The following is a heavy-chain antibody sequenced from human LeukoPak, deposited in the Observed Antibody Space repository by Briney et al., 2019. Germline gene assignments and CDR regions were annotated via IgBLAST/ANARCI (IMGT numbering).Heavy chain of an antibody. J-gene: IGHJ4*02. Sequence: GSLRLSCAASGFTFSSYAMSWIRQPPGKGQEWIGETYQSGSTKYNPSLKSRVTISVDRSNNQFSLKLNSVTAADTALYYCARHGEYYFEKWGQGTLVTVSS. CDR1: GFTFSSYA. CDR2: TYQSGST. CDR3: ARHGEYYFEK. V-gene: IGHV4-34*01. D-gene: IGHD2/OR15-2a*01.